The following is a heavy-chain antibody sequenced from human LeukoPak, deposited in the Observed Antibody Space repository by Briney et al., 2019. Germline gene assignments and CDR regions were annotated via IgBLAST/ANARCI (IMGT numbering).Heavy chain of an antibody. V-gene: IGHV3-15*01. CDR3: TTAGGKARLNPDMDV. CDR1: GFTFSNAW. Sequence: GGYLRLSCAASGFTFSNAWMSWVRQAPGKGLEWVGRIKSKTDGGTTDYAAPVKGRFTISRDDSKNTLYLQMNSLKTEDTAVYYCTTAGGKARLNPDMDVWGKGTTVTVSS. J-gene: IGHJ6*03. CDR2: IKSKTDGGTT. D-gene: IGHD3-16*01.